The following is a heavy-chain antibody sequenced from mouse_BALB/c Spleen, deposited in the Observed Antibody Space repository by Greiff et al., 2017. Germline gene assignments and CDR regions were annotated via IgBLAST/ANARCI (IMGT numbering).Heavy chain of an antibody. CDR2: IWSDGST. Sequence: QVQLKESGPDLVAPSQSLSITCTVSGFSLTSYGVHWVRQPPGKGLEWLVVIWSDGSTTYNSALKSRLSISKDNSKSQVFLKMNSLQTDDTAMYYCARHKNGNYYAMDYWGQGTSVTVSS. J-gene: IGHJ4*01. CDR3: ARHKNGNYYAMDY. V-gene: IGHV2-6-2*01. D-gene: IGHD2-1*01. CDR1: GFSLTSYG.